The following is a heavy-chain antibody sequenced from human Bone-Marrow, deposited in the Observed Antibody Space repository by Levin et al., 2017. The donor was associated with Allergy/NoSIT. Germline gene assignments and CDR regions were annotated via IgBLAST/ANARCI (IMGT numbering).Heavy chain of an antibody. D-gene: IGHD3-16*01. CDR3: AREALLDSASAGGAFDT. CDR1: GYTFTNYF. Sequence: ASVKVSCEASGYTFTNYFIHWVRQAPGQGLEWMALIKPTTGGTDIAQKFQDRVTLIRDTSTSTAYMELSSLTSEDTAVYYCAREALLDSASAGGAFDTWGQGTMVTVSS. CDR2: IKPTTGGT. J-gene: IGHJ3*02. V-gene: IGHV1-46*01.